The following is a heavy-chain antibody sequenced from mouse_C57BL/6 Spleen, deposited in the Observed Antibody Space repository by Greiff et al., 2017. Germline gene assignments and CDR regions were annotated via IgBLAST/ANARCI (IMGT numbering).Heavy chain of an antibody. J-gene: IGHJ1*03. CDR3: ARHGEGYFDV. CDR2: ISSGGSYT. CDR1: GFTFSSYG. Sequence: EVQGVESGGDLVKPGGSLKLSCAASGFTFSSYGMSWVRQTPDKRLEWVATISSGGSYTYYPDSVKGRFTISRENAKNTLYLQMSSLKSEDTAMYYCARHGEGYFDVWGTGTTVTVSS. V-gene: IGHV5-6*01.